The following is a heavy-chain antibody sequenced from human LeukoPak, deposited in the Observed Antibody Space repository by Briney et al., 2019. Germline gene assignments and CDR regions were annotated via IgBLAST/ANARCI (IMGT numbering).Heavy chain of an antibody. CDR3: ARSWELPGGGDY. Sequence: GESLEISCKGSGSIFTSYWIGWVRQLPGKGLEWMGIIYPGDSDTRYSPSFQGQVTISADKSISTAYLQWSSLKASDTAMYYCARSWELPGGGDYWGQGTLVTVSS. V-gene: IGHV5-51*01. D-gene: IGHD1-26*01. CDR1: GSIFTSYW. CDR2: IYPGDSDT. J-gene: IGHJ4*02.